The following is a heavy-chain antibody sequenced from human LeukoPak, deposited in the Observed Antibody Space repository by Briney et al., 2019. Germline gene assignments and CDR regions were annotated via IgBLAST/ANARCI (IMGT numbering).Heavy chain of an antibody. CDR3: ASNWAYDYVVQSY. J-gene: IGHJ4*02. D-gene: IGHD3-16*01. CDR2: IIPIFGTA. CDR1: GGTFSSYA. V-gene: IGHV1-69*13. Sequence: GASVKVSCKASGGTFSSYAISWVRQAPGQGLEWMGGIIPIFGTANYAQKFQGRVTITADESTSTAYMELSSLRSEDTAVYYCASNWAYDYVVQSYWGQGTLVTVSP.